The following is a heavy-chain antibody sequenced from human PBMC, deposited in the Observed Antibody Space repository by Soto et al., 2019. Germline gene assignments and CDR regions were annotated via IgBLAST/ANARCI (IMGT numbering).Heavy chain of an antibody. J-gene: IGHJ5*02. D-gene: IGHD4-17*01. V-gene: IGHV4-39*01. CDR1: GGSISSSSYY. Sequence: TSETLSLTCTVSGGSISSSSYYWGWIRQPPGKGLEWIGSIYYSGSTYYNPSLKSRVTISVDTSKNQFSLKLSSVTAADTAVYYCARVDGPRYDYGVSIRFDPWGQGTLATVSS. CDR2: IYYSGST. CDR3: ARVDGPRYDYGVSIRFDP.